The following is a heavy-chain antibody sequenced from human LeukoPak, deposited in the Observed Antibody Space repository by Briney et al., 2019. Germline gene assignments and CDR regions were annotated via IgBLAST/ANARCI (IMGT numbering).Heavy chain of an antibody. J-gene: IGHJ4*02. D-gene: IGHD3-22*01. CDR3: ATSYDSSGNN. CDR1: GFTFSSYA. V-gene: IGHV3-7*01. Sequence: SGGSLRLSCAASGFTFSSYAMSWVRQAPGKGLEWVANIYQDGSVKYYVDSVKGRFTISRDNAKNSLYLEMNNLRAEDTAIYYCATSYDSSGNNWGQGTLVTVSS. CDR2: IYQDGSVK.